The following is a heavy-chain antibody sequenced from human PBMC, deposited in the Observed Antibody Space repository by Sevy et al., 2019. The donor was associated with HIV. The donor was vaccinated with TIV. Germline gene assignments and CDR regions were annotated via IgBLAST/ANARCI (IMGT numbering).Heavy chain of an antibody. D-gene: IGHD7-27*01. J-gene: IGHJ4*02. CDR3: AKFAGDFPHFDF. CDR1: GFTFSTYS. CDR2: ISDTGTST. Sequence: GGSLRLSCAASGFTFSTYSMTWVRQAPWKGLEWVSAISDTGTSTYYTDSVEGRFTISRDNSKSTLFLHMNSLRAEDTALYYCAKFAGDFPHFDFWGLGTLVTVSS. V-gene: IGHV3-23*01.